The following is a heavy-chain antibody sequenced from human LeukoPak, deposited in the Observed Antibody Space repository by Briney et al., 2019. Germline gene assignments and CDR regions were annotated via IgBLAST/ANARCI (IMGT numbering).Heavy chain of an antibody. V-gene: IGHV1-18*01. J-gene: IGHJ4*02. Sequence: GASVKVSCKTSAYSFTNYGISWVRQAPGQGLHWMGWISGATNIATYEDKWQGRLTMTTDTSTNTVYMEMRSLRSDDTAMYYCARLDQLLIDFWGQGTLVTVSS. CDR1: AYSFTNYG. CDR3: ARLDQLLIDF. D-gene: IGHD2-2*01. CDR2: ISGATNIA.